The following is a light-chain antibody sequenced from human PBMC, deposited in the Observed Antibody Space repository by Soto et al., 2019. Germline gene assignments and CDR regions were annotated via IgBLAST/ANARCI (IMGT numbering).Light chain of an antibody. V-gene: IGKV1-39*01. CDR3: QQTDSVPIT. Sequence: DIQMTQSPSSLSASVGDTVTLTCRASQTISNSLHWYQQRPGKVPNLLIYSSSSLQRGAPPRFSGSGSGTEFTLTINSLQPEDFATYYCQQTDSVPITFGQGTRLEIK. J-gene: IGKJ5*01. CDR2: SSS. CDR1: QTISNS.